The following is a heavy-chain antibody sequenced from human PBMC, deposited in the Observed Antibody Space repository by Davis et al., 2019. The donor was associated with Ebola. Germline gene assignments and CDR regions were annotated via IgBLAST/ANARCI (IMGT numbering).Heavy chain of an antibody. CDR3: ARHHARGSGYSDY. Sequence: SETLSLTCNVSGGSISSDFWTWIRQPPGKGLEWIGYVYYSGSTNYNPSLKSRVTISVDTSKNQFSLKMTSVTAADTAVYYCARHHARGSGYSDYWGQGTLVTVSS. CDR2: VYYSGST. D-gene: IGHD6-19*01. V-gene: IGHV4-59*01. CDR1: GGSISSDF. J-gene: IGHJ4*02.